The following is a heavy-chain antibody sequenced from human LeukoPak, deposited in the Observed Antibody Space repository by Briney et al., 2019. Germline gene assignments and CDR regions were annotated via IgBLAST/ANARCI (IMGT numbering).Heavy chain of an antibody. J-gene: IGHJ4*02. CDR2: ISAYNGNT. Sequence: ASVRVSCKASGYTFTSYGISWVRQAPGQGLEWMGWISAYNGNTNYAQKLQGRVTMTTDTSTSTAYMELRSLRSDDTAVYYCARDHSPTPKNIVVVPAATRHWGQGTLVTVSS. CDR3: ARDHSPTPKNIVVVPAATRH. CDR1: GYTFTSYG. D-gene: IGHD2-2*01. V-gene: IGHV1-18*01.